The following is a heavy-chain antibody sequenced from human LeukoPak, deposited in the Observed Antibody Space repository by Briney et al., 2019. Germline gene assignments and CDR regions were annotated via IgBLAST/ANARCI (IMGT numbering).Heavy chain of an antibody. Sequence: SETLSLTCTVSGGSISSYYWSWIRQPPGKGLEWIGYIYYSGSTNYNPSLKSRVTISVDTSKNQFSLKLSSVTAADTAVYYCARLLTSEYYFDYWGQGTLVTVSS. V-gene: IGHV4-59*01. CDR1: GGSISSYY. CDR2: IYYSGST. D-gene: IGHD1-14*01. J-gene: IGHJ4*02. CDR3: ARLLTSEYYFDY.